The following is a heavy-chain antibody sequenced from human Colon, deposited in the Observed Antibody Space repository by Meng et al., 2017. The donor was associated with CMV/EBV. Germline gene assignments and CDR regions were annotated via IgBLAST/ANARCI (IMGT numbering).Heavy chain of an antibody. D-gene: IGHD2-15*01. CDR1: GGSISSYY. V-gene: IGHV4-59*01. J-gene: IGHJ6*02. Sequence: SDTLSLTCSVSGGSISSYYWTWIRQPPGKGLGWIGFIYDSGSTNYNPSLNSRVTISLDSSKNQFSLRLNSVTAADTAVYFCAREGRRGTSLPPYFHYYGVDVWGQGTTVTVSS. CDR3: AREGRRGTSLPPYFHYYGVDV. CDR2: IYDSGST.